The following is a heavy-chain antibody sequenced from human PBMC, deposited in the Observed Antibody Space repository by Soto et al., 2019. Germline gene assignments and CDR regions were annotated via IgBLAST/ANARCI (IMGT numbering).Heavy chain of an antibody. CDR1: GFTFSSYA. CDR2: ISGSGGST. Sequence: WGSLRLSCAASGFTFSSYAMSWVRQAPGKGLEWVSAISGSGGSTYYADSVKGRFTISRDNSKNTLYLQMNSLRAEDTAVYYCAKAIAAAGKGPFDYWGQGTLVTVSS. V-gene: IGHV3-23*01. D-gene: IGHD6-13*01. CDR3: AKAIAAAGKGPFDY. J-gene: IGHJ4*02.